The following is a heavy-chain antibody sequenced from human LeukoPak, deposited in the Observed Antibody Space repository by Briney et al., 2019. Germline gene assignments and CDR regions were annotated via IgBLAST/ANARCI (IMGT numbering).Heavy chain of an antibody. D-gene: IGHD3-10*01. CDR2: IRSKAYGGTT. V-gene: IGHV3-49*04. J-gene: IGHJ4*02. Sequence: GGSLRPSCTASGFTFGDYAMSWVRQAPGKGLEWVGFIRSKAYGGTTEYAASVKGRFTISRDDSKSIAYLQMNSLKTEDTAVYYCTRVNYYGSGSYYNVARYFDYWGQGTLVTVSS. CDR3: TRVNYYGSGSYYNVARYFDY. CDR1: GFTFGDYA.